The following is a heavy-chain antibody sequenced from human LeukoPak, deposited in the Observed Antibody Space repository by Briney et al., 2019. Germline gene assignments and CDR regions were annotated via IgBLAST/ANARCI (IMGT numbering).Heavy chain of an antibody. CDR2: IIPIFGTA. J-gene: IGHJ3*02. D-gene: IGHD2-8*01. CDR3: AGVNCTNGVCYRVLNAFDI. V-gene: IGHV1-69*06. CDR1: GGTFSSYA. Sequence: SVKVSCKASGGTFSSYAISWVRQAPGQGLEWMGGIIPIFGTANYAQKFQGRVTITADKSTSTAYMELSSLRSEDTAVYYCAGVNCTNGVCYRVLNAFDIWGQGTMVTVSS.